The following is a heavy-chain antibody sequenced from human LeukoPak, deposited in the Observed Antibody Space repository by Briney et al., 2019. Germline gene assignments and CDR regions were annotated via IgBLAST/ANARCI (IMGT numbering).Heavy chain of an antibody. Sequence: ASVKVSCKASGYTFTSYGISWVRQAPGQGLEWMGWISAYNGNTNYAQKLQGRVTMTTDTSTSTAYMELRSLRSDGTAVYYCARLGHIVVVTANYYFDYWGQGTLVTVSS. CDR1: GYTFTSYG. D-gene: IGHD2-21*02. J-gene: IGHJ4*02. CDR2: ISAYNGNT. CDR3: ARLGHIVVVTANYYFDY. V-gene: IGHV1-18*01.